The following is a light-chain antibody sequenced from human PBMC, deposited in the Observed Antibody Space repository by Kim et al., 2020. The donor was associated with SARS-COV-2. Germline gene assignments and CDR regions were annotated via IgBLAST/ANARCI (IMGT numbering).Light chain of an antibody. Sequence: GQSITISCSGSSSDVGGYNYGYWYQQHPGKAPKLMIYDGSNRPSGVSIRFSGSKSGNTASLTISGLQAEDEADYYCSSYTSSSPYVFGTGTKVTVL. CDR1: SSDVGGYNY. V-gene: IGLV2-14*03. CDR3: SSYTSSSPYV. CDR2: DGS. J-gene: IGLJ1*01.